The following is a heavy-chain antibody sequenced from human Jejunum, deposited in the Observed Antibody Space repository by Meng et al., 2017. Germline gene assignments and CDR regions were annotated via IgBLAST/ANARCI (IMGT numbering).Heavy chain of an antibody. Sequence: SETLSLTCTVPGVSIGSYYWSWIRQPAGKGLEWIGRIYTTASINYNPSLRGRVTMSVDTSKNQFSLWLSSVTAADTAMYYCARDQWGTEWFDPWGQGTLVTVSS. V-gene: IGHV4-4*07. CDR2: IYTTASI. J-gene: IGHJ5*02. CDR1: GVSIGSYY. CDR3: ARDQWGTEWFDP. D-gene: IGHD2-8*01.